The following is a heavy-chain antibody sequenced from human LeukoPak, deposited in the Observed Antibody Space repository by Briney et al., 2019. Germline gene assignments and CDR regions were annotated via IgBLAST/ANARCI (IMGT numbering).Heavy chain of an antibody. J-gene: IGHJ6*03. CDR1: VGSISSSSYY. V-gene: IGHV4-39*07. CDR3: ARTLGKDSSSAPHFHYMEV. Sequence: SETLSLTCTVSVGSISSSSYYWGWIRQPPGKGLEWIGSIYYSGSTYYNPSLKSRLTISVDTSKNEFSLKLTSVTAADTAVDLLARTLGKDSSSAPHFHYMEVRGKGTTVTVSS. D-gene: IGHD6-13*01. CDR2: IYYSGST.